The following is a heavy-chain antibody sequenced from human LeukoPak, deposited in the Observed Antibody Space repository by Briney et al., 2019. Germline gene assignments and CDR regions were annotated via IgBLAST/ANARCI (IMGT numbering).Heavy chain of an antibody. CDR1: GFTFNSYA. D-gene: IGHD6-19*01. CDR2: IFGSGGSA. V-gene: IGHV3-23*01. CDR3: GKTTTGYSSGRYPGWPVDY. Sequence: AGGSLRLSCAASGFTFNSYAMSWVRQAPGKGLEWVSGIFGSGGSAHYGDSVKGRFTISRDNSKNTVYLQMDSLRVEDTAVYYCGKTTTGYSSGRYPGWPVDYWGQGTLVTVSS. J-gene: IGHJ4*02.